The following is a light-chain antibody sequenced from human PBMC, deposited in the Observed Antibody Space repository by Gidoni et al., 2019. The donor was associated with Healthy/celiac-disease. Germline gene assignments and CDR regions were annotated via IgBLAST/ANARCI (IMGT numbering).Light chain of an antibody. Sequence: EVVSTQSPATLSLSPGEGATLSCRASQIIGNYLGWYQQKPGQAPRLLIYDASNRATGIPARCSGSGSGTDFTLTISSLEPEDFAVYYCQQRSSSLTFGGGTKVEIK. CDR3: QQRSSSLT. CDR1: QIIGNY. J-gene: IGKJ4*01. CDR2: DAS. V-gene: IGKV3-11*01.